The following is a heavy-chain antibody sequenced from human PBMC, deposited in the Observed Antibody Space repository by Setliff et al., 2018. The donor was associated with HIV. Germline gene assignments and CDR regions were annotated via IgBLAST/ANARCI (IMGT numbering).Heavy chain of an antibody. CDR1: GDTFSTYV. Sequence: GASVKVSCKSSGDTFSTYVFTWVRQAPGQGLEWMGLINTNTGNPTYAQGFTGRFVFSLDTSVSTAYLQISSLKAEDTALYYCARSGGAANSGSYYWGQGTLVTVSS. V-gene: IGHV7-4-1*02. D-gene: IGHD1-26*01. J-gene: IGHJ4*02. CDR2: INTNTGNP. CDR3: ARSGGAANSGSYY.